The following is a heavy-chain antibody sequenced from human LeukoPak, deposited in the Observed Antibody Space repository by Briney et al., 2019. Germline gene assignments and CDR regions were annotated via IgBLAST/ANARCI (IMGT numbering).Heavy chain of an antibody. D-gene: IGHD2-21*02. V-gene: IGHV1-69*04. J-gene: IGHJ4*02. CDR2: IIPILGIA. Sequence: SVNVSCKASGGTFISYAISWVRQAPGQGLEWMGRIIPILGIANYAQKFQGRVTITADKSTSTAYMELSSLRSEDTAVYYCAYIVVVTATTFDYWGQGTLVTVSS. CDR1: GGTFISYA. CDR3: AYIVVVTATTFDY.